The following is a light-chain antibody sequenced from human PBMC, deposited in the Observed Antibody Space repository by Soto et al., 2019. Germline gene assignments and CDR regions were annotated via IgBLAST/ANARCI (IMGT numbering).Light chain of an antibody. CDR3: HQYGSSAWT. CDR2: GVS. J-gene: IGKJ1*01. CDR1: QSVRSDY. Sequence: EIVLTQSPDTLSLSPGQRATLSCRASQSVRSDYFAWYQQKPGQAPRVIIFGVSTRATGVPDRFSGSGSGTDFTLTISRLEPEDFALYYCHQYGSSAWTFGQGTKVDI. V-gene: IGKV3-20*01.